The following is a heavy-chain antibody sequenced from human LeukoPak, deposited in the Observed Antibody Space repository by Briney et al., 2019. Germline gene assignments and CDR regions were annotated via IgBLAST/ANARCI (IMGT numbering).Heavy chain of an antibody. Sequence: GGSLRLSCAASGFTFSSYAMSWVRQAPGKGLEWVSAISGSGGSTYYADSVKGRFTISRDNSKNTLYLRMNSLRAEDTAVYYCAKDLGNWNSGTPGSYWGQGTLVTVSS. CDR3: AKDLGNWNSGTPGSY. V-gene: IGHV3-23*01. D-gene: IGHD1-7*01. CDR1: GFTFSSYA. CDR2: ISGSGGST. J-gene: IGHJ4*02.